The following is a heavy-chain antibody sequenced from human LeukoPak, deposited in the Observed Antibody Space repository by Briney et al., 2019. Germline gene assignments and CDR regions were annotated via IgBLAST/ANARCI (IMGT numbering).Heavy chain of an antibody. CDR2: INHIFGTL. CDR1: GDTFTSYP. Sequence: GASVKVSCKASGDTFTSYPISWVRQAPGQGLEWIGGINHIFGTLDYSQTFKGRATITTDEYTSTAYMELSSLRSDDTAVYYCARSLWGYNYGAFGPWGQGTLVTVSS. CDR3: ARSLWGYNYGAFGP. J-gene: IGHJ5*02. V-gene: IGHV1-69*05. D-gene: IGHD4/OR15-4a*01.